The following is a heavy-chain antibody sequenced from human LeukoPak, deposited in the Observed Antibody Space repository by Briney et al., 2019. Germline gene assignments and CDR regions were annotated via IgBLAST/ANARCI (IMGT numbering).Heavy chain of an antibody. J-gene: IGHJ4*02. CDR1: GPIVSTNY. D-gene: IGHD1-26*01. Sequence: GGSLRLSCAVSGPIVSTNYMSWVRQALGKGLEWISILYVNENRYYADSVKGRFIISRDTSKNTLYLQMNSLRAEDTAMYYCVREDLGVDYWGQGTLVTVSS. CDR2: LYVNENR. V-gene: IGHV3-53*01. CDR3: VREDLGVDY.